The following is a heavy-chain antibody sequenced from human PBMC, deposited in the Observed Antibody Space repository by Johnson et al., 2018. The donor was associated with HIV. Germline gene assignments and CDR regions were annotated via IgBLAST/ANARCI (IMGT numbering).Heavy chain of an antibody. Sequence: VQLVESGGGLVKPGGSLRLSCAASGFTFSDYYMSWIRQAPGKGLEWVSGINWTGGSTHNADSVKGRFTISRDNAKKSLYLQRNSLRAEDTALDYCARVRRYCSGGSCLDAFDIWGQGTMVTVSS. CDR1: GFTFSDYY. D-gene: IGHD2-15*01. V-gene: IGHV3-20*04. CDR2: INWTGGST. J-gene: IGHJ3*02. CDR3: ARVRRYCSGGSCLDAFDI.